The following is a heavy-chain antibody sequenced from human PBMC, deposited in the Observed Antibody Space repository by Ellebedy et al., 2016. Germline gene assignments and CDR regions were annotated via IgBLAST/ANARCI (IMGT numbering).Heavy chain of an antibody. CDR1: GFTFDDYG. CDR2: INWNGGST. V-gene: IGHV3-20*01. J-gene: IGHJ3*02. D-gene: IGHD1-26*01. Sequence: GGSLRLSCAASGFTFDDYGMSWVRQAPGKGLEWVSGINWNGGSTGYADSVKGRFTISRDNAKNSLYLQMNSLRAEDTALYHCVTSGSQRRTNDAFDIWGQGTMVTVSS. CDR3: VTSGSQRRTNDAFDI.